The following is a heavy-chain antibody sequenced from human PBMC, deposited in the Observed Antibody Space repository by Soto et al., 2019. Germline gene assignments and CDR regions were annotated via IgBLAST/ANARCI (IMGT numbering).Heavy chain of an antibody. CDR1: GGSISSSSYY. CDR3: ASHAVHSSGFTDY. D-gene: IGHD6-19*01. Sequence: QLQLQESGPGLVKPSETLSLTCTVSGGSISSSSYYWGWIRQPPGKGLEWIGSIYYSGSTYYNPSRKRRGTLSADTSKNQCSLQLRSVTAAATAVYFCASHAVHSSGFTDYWGQGTLVTVSS. CDR2: IYYSGST. V-gene: IGHV4-39*01. J-gene: IGHJ4*02.